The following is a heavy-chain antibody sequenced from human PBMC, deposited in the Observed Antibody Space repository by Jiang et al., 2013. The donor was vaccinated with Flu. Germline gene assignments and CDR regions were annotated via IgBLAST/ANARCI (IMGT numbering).Heavy chain of an antibody. CDR2: IGGSGDSK. Sequence: VQLLESGEGLVQPGGSLRLSCAASGFTFSSYAMSWVRQAPGKGLEWVSAIGGSGDSKYYADSVKGRFTISRDNSKNTLYLQMNSLRAEDTAVYYCAKALTMVRGVHPYYFDYWG. D-gene: IGHD3-10*01. V-gene: IGHV3-23*01. CDR1: GFTFSSYA. CDR3: AKALTMVRGVHPYYFDY. J-gene: IGHJ4*01.